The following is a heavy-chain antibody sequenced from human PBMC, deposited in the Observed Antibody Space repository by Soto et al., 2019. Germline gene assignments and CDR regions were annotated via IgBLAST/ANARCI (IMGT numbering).Heavy chain of an antibody. V-gene: IGHV3-53*01. CDR1: GFIVRNNY. Sequence: GGSLRLSCAASGFIVRNNYMNWVRHAPGKGLEWVSVIYTGGRTSYGDAVKGRFTISRDSSKNTLYLQMNSLRVEAKAVYYCARGGYGCNSSTDADCFEIRGRGTMVSVAS. CDR2: IYTGGRT. CDR3: ARGGYGCNSSTDADCFEI. J-gene: IGHJ3*02. D-gene: IGHD6-25*01.